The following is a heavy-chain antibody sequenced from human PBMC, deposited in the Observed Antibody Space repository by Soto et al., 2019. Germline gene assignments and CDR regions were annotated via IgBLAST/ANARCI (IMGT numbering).Heavy chain of an antibody. V-gene: IGHV3-15*07. Sequence: EVQLVESGGGLVEPGGSLRLSCAASGFTFTDAWMIWGRQAPGKGLEWVGSLKSYTDGGTTDYAAPVKGRFSVSRDDSKNTLYLQMNSLKTADTAVYYCATMNRGYSYANDWGKGTLVTVSS. CDR1: GFTFTDAW. D-gene: IGHD5-18*01. CDR3: ATMNRGYSYAND. J-gene: IGHJ4*02. CDR2: LKSYTDGGTT.